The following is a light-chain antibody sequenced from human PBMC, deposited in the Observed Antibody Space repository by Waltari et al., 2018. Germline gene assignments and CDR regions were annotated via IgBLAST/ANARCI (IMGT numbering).Light chain of an antibody. J-gene: IGLJ2*01. CDR3: SSYSTTSTLVV. V-gene: IGLV2-14*01. CDR1: SADIGGFDY. CDR2: EVI. Sequence: QSALTQPASVSGSPGQSITITCTGTSADIGGFDYVSWYQQRPGKAPKLIIFEVINRASGISNRFSGSKSGSTASLTISGLQTEDDSDYYCSSYSTTSTLVVFGGGTKVTVL.